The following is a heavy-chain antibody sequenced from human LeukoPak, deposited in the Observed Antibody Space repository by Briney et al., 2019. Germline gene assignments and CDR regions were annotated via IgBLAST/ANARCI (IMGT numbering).Heavy chain of an antibody. Sequence: GGSLRLSCAASGFTVSSNYMSWVRQAPGKGLEWVSVIYSGGSTYYADSVKGRSTISRDNSKNTLYLQMNSLRAEDTAVYYCARVVGATTSYYYYYYMDVWGKGTTVTVSS. CDR3: ARVVGATTSYYYYYYMDV. CDR2: IYSGGST. V-gene: IGHV3-66*02. CDR1: GFTVSSNY. J-gene: IGHJ6*03. D-gene: IGHD1-26*01.